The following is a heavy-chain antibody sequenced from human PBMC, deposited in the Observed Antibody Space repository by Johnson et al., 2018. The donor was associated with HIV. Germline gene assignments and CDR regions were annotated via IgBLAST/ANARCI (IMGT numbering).Heavy chain of an antibody. CDR1: GFSFDGYA. V-gene: IGHV3-9*01. CDR2: ISWDSGSI. J-gene: IGHJ3*02. D-gene: IGHD1-1*01. Sequence: VQLVESGGGLVQPGRSLRLSCAASGFSFDGYAMHWVRQAPGKGLEWVSGISWDSGSIGYADSVKGRFTISRDNAKNSLYLQMNSLRAEDTAWYCCAKVGGLLERPSAFEIWGQGTMVTVSS. CDR3: AKVGGLLERPSAFEI.